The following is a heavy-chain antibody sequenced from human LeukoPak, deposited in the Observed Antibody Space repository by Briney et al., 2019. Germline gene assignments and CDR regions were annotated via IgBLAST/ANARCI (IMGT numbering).Heavy chain of an antibody. CDR3: ARVVAVTANDYYYGMDV. D-gene: IGHD6-19*01. Sequence: SQTLSLTCAISGDSASSNSAAWNWIRQSPSRGLEWLGRTYYRSKWYNDYAVSVNGRITINPDTSKNQFSLQLNSVTPEDTAVYYCARVVAVTANDYYYGMDVWGQGTTVTVSS. J-gene: IGHJ6*02. CDR1: GDSASSNSAA. V-gene: IGHV6-1*01. CDR2: TYYRSKWYN.